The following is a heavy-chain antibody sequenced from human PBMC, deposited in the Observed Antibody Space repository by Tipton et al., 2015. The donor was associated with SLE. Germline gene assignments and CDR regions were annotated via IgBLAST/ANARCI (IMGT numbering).Heavy chain of an antibody. CDR2: IYTGGNN. D-gene: IGHD2-2*01. Sequence: TLSLTCTVSGGSISNYYWGWVRQPAGKGLEWIGRIYTGGNNKYNPSLESRVTLSVDKSKDQFSLKLSPVTAADTAVYYCVVCSPSSCSYFDYWGQGTLVTVSS. J-gene: IGHJ4*02. CDR1: GGSISNYY. CDR3: VVCSPSSCSYFDY. V-gene: IGHV4-4*07.